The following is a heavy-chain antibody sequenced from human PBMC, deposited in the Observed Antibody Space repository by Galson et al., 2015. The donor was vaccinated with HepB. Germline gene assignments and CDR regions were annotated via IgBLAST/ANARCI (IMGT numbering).Heavy chain of an antibody. CDR3: ARQYDTSGYYPY. CDR2: IMPIFGSA. D-gene: IGHD3-22*01. V-gene: IGHV1-69*13. J-gene: IGHJ4*02. CDR1: GGSFSIYT. Sequence: SVKVSCKASGGSFSIYTLSWVRQAPGQGLEWMGGIMPIFGSANYAQKFQGRVTITADESTTTTYMELRRLRSEDTAVYYCARQYDTSGYYPYWGQGTLVAVSS.